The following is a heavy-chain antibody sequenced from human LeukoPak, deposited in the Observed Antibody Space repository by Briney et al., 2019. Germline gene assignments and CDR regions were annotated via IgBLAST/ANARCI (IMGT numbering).Heavy chain of an antibody. D-gene: IGHD3-10*01. Sequence: GGSLRLSCAASGFTFSGYSMNWVRQAPGKGLEWVSYISSSSSTIYYADSVKGRFTISRDNAKNSLYLQMNSLRAEDTAVYYCARERYYYGSGSYYYWGQGTLVTVSS. CDR2: ISSSSSTI. J-gene: IGHJ4*02. CDR1: GFTFSGYS. V-gene: IGHV3-48*01. CDR3: ARERYYYGSGSYYY.